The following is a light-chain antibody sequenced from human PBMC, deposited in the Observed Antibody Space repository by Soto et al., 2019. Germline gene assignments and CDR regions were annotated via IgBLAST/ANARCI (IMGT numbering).Light chain of an antibody. J-gene: IGKJ4*02. CDR2: GAS. V-gene: IGKV3-15*01. CDR3: QQYNNWPTRT. CDR1: QSLXSN. Sequence: DIAMTQCAATLSVSPGERATLSCRASQSLXSNFAWYQEKPGQAPRLLIXGASTRATGIPARFSGSGSGREFTLTISSLQSEYFTVYYCQQYNNWPTRTFGGGTKVDIK.